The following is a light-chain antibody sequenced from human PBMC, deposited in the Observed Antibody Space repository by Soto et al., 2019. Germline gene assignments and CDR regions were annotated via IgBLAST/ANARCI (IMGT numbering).Light chain of an antibody. Sequence: EIVLTQSPGTLSLSPGERATLSCRASQSVTSSYLAWYQQKPGQAPRPLIYNASNRATGIPDRFSGSGSGTDFTLTISSLEPEDFAVYYCHQYAYSPLTFGQGTKVEI. CDR2: NAS. CDR3: HQYAYSPLT. J-gene: IGKJ1*01. V-gene: IGKV3-20*01. CDR1: QSVTSSY.